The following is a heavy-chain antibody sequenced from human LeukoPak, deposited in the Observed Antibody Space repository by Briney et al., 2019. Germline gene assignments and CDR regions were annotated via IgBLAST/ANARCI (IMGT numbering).Heavy chain of an antibody. J-gene: IGHJ4*02. D-gene: IGHD3-10*01. V-gene: IGHV1-8*01. Sequence: ASVKVSCKASGYTFTSYDINWVRQATGQGLEWMGWMNPNSGNTGYAQKFQGRVTMTRNTSISTAYMELSSLGSEDTAVYYCARAKRLTMVRGVTYYFDYWGQGTLVTVSS. CDR1: GYTFTSYD. CDR2: MNPNSGNT. CDR3: ARAKRLTMVRGVTYYFDY.